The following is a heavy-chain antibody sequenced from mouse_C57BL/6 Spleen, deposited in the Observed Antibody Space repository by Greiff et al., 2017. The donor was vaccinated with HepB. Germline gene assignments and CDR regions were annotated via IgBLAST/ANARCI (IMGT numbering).Heavy chain of an antibody. D-gene: IGHD1-1*01. Sequence: EVQLQQSGPELVKPGASVKISCKASGYTFTDYYMNWVKQSHGKSLEWIGDINPNNGGTSYNQKFKGKATLTVDKSSSTAYMELRSLTSEDSAVYYCARDFCYGSSSGFDYWGQGTTLTVSS. CDR3: ARDFCYGSSSGFDY. V-gene: IGHV1-26*01. CDR2: INPNNGGT. J-gene: IGHJ2*01. CDR1: GYTFTDYY.